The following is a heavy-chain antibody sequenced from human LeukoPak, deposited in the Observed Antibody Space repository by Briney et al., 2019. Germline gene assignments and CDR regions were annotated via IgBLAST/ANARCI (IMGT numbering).Heavy chain of an antibody. Sequence: ASVKVSCKASGYTFTSYGISWVRQAPGQGLEWMGWISAYNGNTNYAQKLQGRVTMTTDTSTSTAYMELRSLRSDDTAVYYCARDLGITGTFFYYYYMDVWGKGTTVTISS. J-gene: IGHJ6*03. V-gene: IGHV1-18*01. CDR1: GYTFTSYG. CDR2: ISAYNGNT. CDR3: ARDLGITGTFFYYYYMDV. D-gene: IGHD1-20*01.